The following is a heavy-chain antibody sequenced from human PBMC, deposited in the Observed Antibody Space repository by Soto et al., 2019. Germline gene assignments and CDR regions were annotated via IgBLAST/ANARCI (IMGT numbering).Heavy chain of an antibody. CDR3: AAGLRDTVYYYYGMDV. CDR1: GFTFTSSA. J-gene: IGHJ6*02. V-gene: IGHV1-58*01. Sequence: GASVKVSCKASGFTFTSSAVQWVRQARGQRLEWMGWIVVGSGNTNYAQKFQERVTITRDMSTSTAYMELSSLRSEDTAVYYCAAGLRDTVYYYYGMDVWGQGTTVTVSS. D-gene: IGHD5-18*01. CDR2: IVVGSGNT.